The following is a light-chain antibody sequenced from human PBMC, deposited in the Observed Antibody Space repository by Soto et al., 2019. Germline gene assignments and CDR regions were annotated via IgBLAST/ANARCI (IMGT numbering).Light chain of an antibody. CDR3: QCHDSSLSDVV. CDR1: SSNIGAGFD. V-gene: IGLV1-40*01. J-gene: IGLJ2*01. Sequence: QSVLTQPPSVSGDPGQRVTISCTGTSSNIGAGFDVHWYQQFPGTAPKLLIYDNSNRPSGVPDRFSGFKSDTSASLVITGLQAEDEADYYCQCHDSSLSDVVFGGGTKVTVL. CDR2: DNS.